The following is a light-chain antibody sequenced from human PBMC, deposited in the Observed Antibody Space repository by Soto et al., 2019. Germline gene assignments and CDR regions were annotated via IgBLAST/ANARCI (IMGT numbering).Light chain of an antibody. CDR3: QSYDSGDYV. J-gene: IGLJ1*01. CDR2: GNS. CDR1: SSNIGAGYD. V-gene: IGLV1-40*01. Sequence: QSVLTQPPSVSGAPGQRVTISCTGSSSNIGAGYDVHWYQQLPGTAPKLLIYGNSNRPSGVPDRFSGSKSGTSASLAITGLQAEDEADYYCQSYDSGDYVFGTGTKVTVL.